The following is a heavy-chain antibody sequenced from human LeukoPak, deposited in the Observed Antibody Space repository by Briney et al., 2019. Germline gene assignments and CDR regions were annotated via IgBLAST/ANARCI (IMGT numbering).Heavy chain of an antibody. Sequence: SETLSLTCAVYGGSFSDHYWSWIRQPPGKGLEWIGEINHSGSTNYNPSLKSRVTISVDTSKNQFSLKLSSVTAADTAVYYRARGYNWNYGYFDYWGQGTLVTVSS. V-gene: IGHV4-34*01. D-gene: IGHD1-7*01. CDR1: GGSFSDHY. CDR2: INHSGST. CDR3: ARGYNWNYGYFDY. J-gene: IGHJ4*02.